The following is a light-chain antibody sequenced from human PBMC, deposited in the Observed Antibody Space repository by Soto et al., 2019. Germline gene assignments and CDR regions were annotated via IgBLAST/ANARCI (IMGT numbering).Light chain of an antibody. CDR2: GNT. J-gene: IGLJ2*01. V-gene: IGLV1-40*01. CDR3: QSFDSSMSVV. Sequence: QSVLTQPPSVSGAPGQRVTISCTGSSSNIGAGYDVHWYQQLPGRAPKLLIYGNTNRPSGVPDRFSGSKSGTSASLAITGLAAEDEADYCCQSFDSSMSVVFGGGTKLTVL. CDR1: SSNIGAGYD.